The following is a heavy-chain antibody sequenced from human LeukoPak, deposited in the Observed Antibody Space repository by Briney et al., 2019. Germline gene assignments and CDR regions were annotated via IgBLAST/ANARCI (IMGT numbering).Heavy chain of an antibody. J-gene: IGHJ3*01. Sequence: QSGGSLRLSCAASGFTVGSNYMSWVRQAPGKGLEWVSVIYAGGSTYYADSVKGRFTFSRDNSKNTLYLQMNNLRAEDTAMFYCARAKYYYDSRVPPDAFDFWGQGTLVTVSS. CDR3: ARAKYYYDSRVPPDAFDF. CDR2: IYAGGST. D-gene: IGHD3-22*01. V-gene: IGHV3-53*01. CDR1: GFTVGSNY.